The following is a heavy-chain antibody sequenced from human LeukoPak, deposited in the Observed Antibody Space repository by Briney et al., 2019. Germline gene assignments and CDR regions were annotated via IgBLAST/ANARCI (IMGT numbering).Heavy chain of an antibody. CDR2: VASDGNFI. D-gene: IGHD1-1*01. J-gene: IGHJ4*01. CDR1: GFTFSYYG. CDR3: ANLPYNWNTHFGDY. V-gene: IGHV3-30*02. Sequence: PGGSLRLSCAASGFTFSYYGMHWVRQAPGKGLEWVAYVASDGNFIDYVDSVKGRFTVSRDNSKDTLYLQMDSLRTEDTGVYYCANLPYNWNTHFGDYWGHGTLVTVPS.